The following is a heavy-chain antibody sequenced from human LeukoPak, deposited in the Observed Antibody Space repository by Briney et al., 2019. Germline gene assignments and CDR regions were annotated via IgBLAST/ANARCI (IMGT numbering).Heavy chain of an antibody. Sequence: GGSLRLSCAASGFTFSSYSMNWVRQAPGKGLEWVSYISSSGSTIYYADSVKGRFTISRDNAKNSLYLQMNSLRAEDTAVYYCARDLARGTAMVSHAFDIWGQGTMVTVSS. D-gene: IGHD5-18*01. J-gene: IGHJ3*02. V-gene: IGHV3-48*04. CDR3: ARDLARGTAMVSHAFDI. CDR1: GFTFSSYS. CDR2: ISSSGSTI.